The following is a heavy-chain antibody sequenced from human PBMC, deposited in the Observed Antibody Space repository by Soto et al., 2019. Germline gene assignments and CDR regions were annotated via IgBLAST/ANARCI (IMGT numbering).Heavy chain of an antibody. Sequence: PGGSLRLSCAASGFTFSIYGMHWFRQAPGKGLEWVAVIWYDGSNKYYADSVKGRFTISRDNSKNTLYLQMNSLRAEDTAVYYCARGSLGPILYYYYYMDVWGKGTTVTVSS. V-gene: IGHV3-33*01. CDR3: ARGSLGPILYYYYYMDV. CDR1: GFTFSIYG. J-gene: IGHJ6*03. D-gene: IGHD3-16*01. CDR2: IWYDGSNK.